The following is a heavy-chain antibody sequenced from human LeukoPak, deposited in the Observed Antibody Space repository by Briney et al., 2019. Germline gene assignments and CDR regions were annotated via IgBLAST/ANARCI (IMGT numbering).Heavy chain of an antibody. CDR3: ARVGLTVTVDY. CDR2: ISGSGGST. Sequence: AGSLSLSCAASGFTFSSYAMSWLSQPPVKGMEWVSAISGSGGSTYYADSVQGRFTISRDNSTNTLYLQLKSLRAEDPAVYYCARVGLTVTVDYWGQGTLVAVSS. CDR1: GFTFSSYA. J-gene: IGHJ4*02. D-gene: IGHD4-17*01. V-gene: IGHV3-23*01.